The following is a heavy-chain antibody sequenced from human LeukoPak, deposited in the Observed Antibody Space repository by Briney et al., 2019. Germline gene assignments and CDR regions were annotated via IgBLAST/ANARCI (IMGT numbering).Heavy chain of an antibody. CDR1: GYTFTGYY. Sequence: ASVKVSCKASGYTFTGYYMHWVRQAPGQGLEWMGRINPNSGGTNYAQKFQGRVTMTRDTSISTAYMELSRLRSDDTAVYYCASATGSGYEYYFDYWGQGTLVTVSS. CDR2: INPNSGGT. D-gene: IGHD5-12*01. V-gene: IGHV1-2*06. CDR3: ASATGSGYEYYFDY. J-gene: IGHJ4*02.